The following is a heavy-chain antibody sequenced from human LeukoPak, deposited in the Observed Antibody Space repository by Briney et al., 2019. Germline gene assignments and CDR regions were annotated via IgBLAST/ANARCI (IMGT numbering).Heavy chain of an antibody. CDR2: ISAYNGNT. D-gene: IGHD6-13*01. CDR1: GYTFTIYG. V-gene: IGHV1-18*01. J-gene: IGHJ4*02. Sequence: ASVKVSCKASGYTFTIYGISWVRQAPGQGLEWMGLISAYNGNTNYAQKLQGRVTMTTDTSTSTAYMELRSLRSDDTAVYYCARYRYSSRPKLRIYYFDYWGQGTLVTVSS. CDR3: ARYRYSSRPKLRIYYFDY.